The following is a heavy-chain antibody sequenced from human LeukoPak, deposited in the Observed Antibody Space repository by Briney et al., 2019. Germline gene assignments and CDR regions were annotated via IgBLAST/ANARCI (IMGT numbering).Heavy chain of an antibody. CDR3: ARAPQGIYSSSWYVWDYFDY. J-gene: IGHJ4*02. V-gene: IGHV3-21*01. Sequence: GGSLRLSCAASGFTFSSYSMNWVRQAPGKGLEWVSSISSSGYIYYADSVKGRFTISRDNAENSLYLQMNSLRAEDTAVYYCARAPQGIYSSSWYVWDYFDYWGRGTLVTVSS. D-gene: IGHD6-13*01. CDR2: ISSSGYI. CDR1: GFTFSSYS.